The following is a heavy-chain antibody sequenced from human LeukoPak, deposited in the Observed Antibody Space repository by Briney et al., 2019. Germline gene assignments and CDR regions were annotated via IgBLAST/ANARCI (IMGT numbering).Heavy chain of an antibody. Sequence: SETLSLTCAVYSGSLSGYYWSWIRQPPGKGLEWVGEIKDGGITNYNPSLRSRVTISADTSKKQLSLKLSSATAADTAVYYCARERSSDGAWFDPWGQGTLVTVSS. CDR1: SGSLSGYY. V-gene: IGHV4-34*01. D-gene: IGHD6-19*01. CDR2: IKDGGIT. J-gene: IGHJ5*02. CDR3: ARERSSDGAWFDP.